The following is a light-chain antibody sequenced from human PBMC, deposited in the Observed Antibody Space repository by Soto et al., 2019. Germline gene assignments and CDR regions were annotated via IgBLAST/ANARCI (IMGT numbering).Light chain of an antibody. Sequence: QSALTQPTSASGSPGQSVTISCTGTSSDVGGYNYVSWYQQHPGKAPKLMIYEVSKRPSGVPDRFSGSKSGNTASLTVSGLQAEDEADYYCSSYAGSNNLGVFGGGTKLTVL. V-gene: IGLV2-8*01. CDR2: EVS. J-gene: IGLJ2*01. CDR1: SSDVGGYNY. CDR3: SSYAGSNNLGV.